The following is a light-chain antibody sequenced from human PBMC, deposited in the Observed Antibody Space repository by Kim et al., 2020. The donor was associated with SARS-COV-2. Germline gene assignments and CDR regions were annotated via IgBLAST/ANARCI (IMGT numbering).Light chain of an antibody. CDR3: QKPGRT. V-gene: IGKV1-27*01. CDR1: QGISNY. CDR2: AAS. J-gene: IGKJ1*01. Sequence: DIQMTQSPSSLSASVGDRVTITCRASQGISNYLAWYQQKPGKVPKLMIYAASTLQSGVPSRFSGSGSGTDFTLTISSLQPEDVATYYGQKPGRTFGQGTKVEIK.